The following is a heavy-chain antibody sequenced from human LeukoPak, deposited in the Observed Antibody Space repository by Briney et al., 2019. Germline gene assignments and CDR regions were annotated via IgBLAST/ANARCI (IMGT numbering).Heavy chain of an antibody. CDR3: ASAYGVRGQDWFDP. CDR1: GFTFSSYW. CDR2: INSDGSST. V-gene: IGHV3-74*01. Sequence: GGSLRLSCAASGFTFSSYWMHWVRQAPGKGLVWVSRINSDGSSTSYADSVKGRFTISRDNAKNTLYLQMNSLRAEDTAVCYCASAYGVRGQDWFDPWGQGTLVTVSS. D-gene: IGHD2-21*01. J-gene: IGHJ5*02.